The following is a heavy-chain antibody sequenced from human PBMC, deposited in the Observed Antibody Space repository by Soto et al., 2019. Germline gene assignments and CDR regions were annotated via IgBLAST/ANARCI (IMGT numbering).Heavy chain of an antibody. CDR1: GFTFSNAW. CDR2: IKSKTDGGTT. D-gene: IGHD3-22*01. J-gene: IGHJ4*02. V-gene: IGHV3-15*07. Sequence: EVQLVESGGGLVKPGGSLRLSCAASGFTFSNAWMNWVRQAPGKGLEWVGRIKSKTDGGTTDYAAPVKGRFTISRDDSKNTLYLKMNSMKTEDTAVYYCTTDPGVERYYDSSGYYYGSNYWGQGTLVTVSS. CDR3: TTDPGVERYYDSSGYYYGSNY.